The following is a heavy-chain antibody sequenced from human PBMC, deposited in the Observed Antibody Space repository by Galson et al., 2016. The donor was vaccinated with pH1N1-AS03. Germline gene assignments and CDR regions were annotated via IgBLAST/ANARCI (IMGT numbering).Heavy chain of an antibody. V-gene: IGHV2-5*02. CDR3: ARTAGWLPDF. D-gene: IGHD3-9*01. CDR1: GFSLTTSAVG. CDR2: IYWDDDK. J-gene: IGHJ4*02. Sequence: PALVKPTQTLTLTCTFSGFSLTTSAVGVVWIRQPPGKALEWLALIYWDDDKRYNSSLKSRLTITKDTSKNQVVHTMTNMDPVDTATYYCARTAGWLPDFWGQGTLVTVSS.